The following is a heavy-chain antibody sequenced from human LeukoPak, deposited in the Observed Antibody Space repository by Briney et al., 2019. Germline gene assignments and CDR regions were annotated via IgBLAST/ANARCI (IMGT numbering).Heavy chain of an antibody. CDR1: GLSFTDSY. D-gene: IGHD4/OR15-4a*01. V-gene: IGHV3-11*01. CDR2: ITSSGATT. Sequence: GGSLRLSCSASGLSFTDSYMNWFRLSPEKGLEWIAYITSSGATTEYADSVKGRFTISRVNAKNSLYLQMNSLRPDDTAVYYCARDPDYGDPYWGQGTLVTVSS. J-gene: IGHJ4*02. CDR3: ARDPDYGDPY.